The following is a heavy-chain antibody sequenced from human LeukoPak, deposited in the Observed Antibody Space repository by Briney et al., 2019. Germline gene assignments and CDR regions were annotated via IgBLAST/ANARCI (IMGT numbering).Heavy chain of an antibody. Sequence: GGSLRLSCAASGFTFSSYWMSWVRQAPGKGLEGVANIKQDGSEKYYVDSVKGRFTISRDNAKNSLYLQMNSLRAEDTAVYYCARAMVRGVITSTLDYWGQGTLVTVSS. V-gene: IGHV3-7*01. CDR1: GFTFSSYW. J-gene: IGHJ4*02. CDR3: ARAMVRGVITSTLDY. CDR2: IKQDGSEK. D-gene: IGHD3-10*01.